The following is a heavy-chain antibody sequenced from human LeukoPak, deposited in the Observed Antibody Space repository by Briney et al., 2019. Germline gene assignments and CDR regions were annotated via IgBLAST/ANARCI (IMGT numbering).Heavy chain of an antibody. CDR2: IYYSGST. CDR1: GGSISNTNYY. CDR3: ATGVPPDYFDY. V-gene: IGHV4-39*01. J-gene: IGHJ4*02. Sequence: SETLSLTCTVSGGSISNTNYYWAWIRQPPGRGLEWIGSIYYSGSTYYNPSLKSRVTISVDTSKNQFSLKLSSVTAADTAVYYCATGVPPDYFDYWGQGTLVTVSS.